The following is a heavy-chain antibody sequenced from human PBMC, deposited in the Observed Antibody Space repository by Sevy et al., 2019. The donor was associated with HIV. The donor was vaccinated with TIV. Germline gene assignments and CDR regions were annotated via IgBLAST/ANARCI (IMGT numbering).Heavy chain of an antibody. D-gene: IGHD2-2*01. CDR2: ITSSSSYI. CDR1: GFTFSSYS. Sequence: GGSLRLSCAASGFTFSSYSMNWVRQAPGKGLEWVSSITSSSSYIYYADSVKGRFTISRDNAKNALYLQMNSLRAEDTAVYDWEAMYCSSTSCYASTCDYYYGIDFWGQGTTVTVSS. J-gene: IGHJ6*02. V-gene: IGHV3-21*01. CDR3: EAMYCSSTSCYASTCDYYYGIDF.